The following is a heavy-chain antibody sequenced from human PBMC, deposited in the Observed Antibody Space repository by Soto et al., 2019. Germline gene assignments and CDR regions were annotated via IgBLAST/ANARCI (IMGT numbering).Heavy chain of an antibody. CDR2: ISYDGSNK. CDR1: GFTFSSYA. Sequence: PGGSLRLSCAASGFTFSSYAMHWVRQAPGKGLEWVAVISYDGSNKYYADSVKGRFTISRDNSKNTLYLQMNSLRADDTALYYCAKNSGWFNTWGQGALVTVSS. D-gene: IGHD3-10*01. V-gene: IGHV3-30-3*02. J-gene: IGHJ5*02. CDR3: AKNSGWFNT.